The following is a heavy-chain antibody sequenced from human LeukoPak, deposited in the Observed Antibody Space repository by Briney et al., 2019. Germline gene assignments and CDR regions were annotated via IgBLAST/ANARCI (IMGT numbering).Heavy chain of an antibody. V-gene: IGHV4-34*01. Sequence: SETLSLTCAVYGGSFTGYYWTWIRQPPGKGLEWIAEINHSGITNYNPSLKSRVITSVDTSMNQFSLKLTSVTAADTAVYYCARVSWFPGTSYYYMDVWGKGTTVTVSS. J-gene: IGHJ6*03. CDR1: GGSFTGYY. D-gene: IGHD1-1*01. CDR3: ARVSWFPGTSYYYMDV. CDR2: INHSGIT.